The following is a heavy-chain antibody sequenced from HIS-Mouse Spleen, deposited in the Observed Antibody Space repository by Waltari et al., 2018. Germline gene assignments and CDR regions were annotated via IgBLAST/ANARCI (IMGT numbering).Heavy chain of an antibody. Sequence: QLQLQESGPGLVKPSETLSLTCTVSGGSISSSSYYWGWIRQTPVKGLGWIGSIYYSGSTYYNPSLKGRVTISVDTSKNQFSLKLSSVTAADTAVYYCAREIPYSSSWYDWYFDLWGRGTLVTVSS. J-gene: IGHJ2*01. CDR3: AREIPYSSSWYDWYFDL. D-gene: IGHD6-13*01. CDR1: GGSISSSSYY. V-gene: IGHV4-39*07. CDR2: IYYSGST.